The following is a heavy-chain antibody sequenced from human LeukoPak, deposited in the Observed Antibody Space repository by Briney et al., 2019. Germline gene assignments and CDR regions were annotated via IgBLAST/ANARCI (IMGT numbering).Heavy chain of an antibody. CDR2: ISAYNGNT. J-gene: IGHJ4*02. V-gene: IGHV1-18*01. Sequence: ASVKVSCKASGYTFTSYGISWVRQAPGQGLEWMGWISAYNGNTNYAQQLQGRVTMTTDTSTSTAYMELRSLRSDDTAVYYCARDPRIVGATYYFDYWGQGTLVTVSS. D-gene: IGHD1-26*01. CDR1: GYTFTSYG. CDR3: ARDPRIVGATYYFDY.